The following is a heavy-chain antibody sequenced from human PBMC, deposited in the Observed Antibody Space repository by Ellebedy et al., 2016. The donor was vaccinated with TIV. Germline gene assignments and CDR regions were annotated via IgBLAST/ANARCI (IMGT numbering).Heavy chain of an antibody. CDR1: GSSISSGYY. CDR2: MFHSGST. D-gene: IGHD2-8*02. V-gene: IGHV4-38-2*01. Sequence: MPSETLSLTCSVSGSSISSGYYWGWIRQPPGRGLEWIGSMFHSGSTYYNPSIKSRVTISLDTSKNQFSLKLSSVTAADTAVYYCAVGVWGRIGYYYYYYGMDVWGQGTTVTVSS. J-gene: IGHJ6*02. CDR3: AVGVWGRIGYYYYYYGMDV.